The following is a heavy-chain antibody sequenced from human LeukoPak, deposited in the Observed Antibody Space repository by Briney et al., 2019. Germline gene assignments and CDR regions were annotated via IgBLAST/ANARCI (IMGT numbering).Heavy chain of an antibody. D-gene: IGHD3-3*01. V-gene: IGHV1-2*02. CDR2: INPNSGGT. CDR3: ATIFTIFGVVTSFDY. Sequence: ASVKVSCKASGYTFTGYYMHWVRQAPGQGLEWMGWINPNSGGTNYAQKFQGRVTMTRDTSISTAYMELSRLRSEDTAVYYCATIFTIFGVVTSFDYWGQGTLVTVSS. CDR1: GYTFTGYY. J-gene: IGHJ4*02.